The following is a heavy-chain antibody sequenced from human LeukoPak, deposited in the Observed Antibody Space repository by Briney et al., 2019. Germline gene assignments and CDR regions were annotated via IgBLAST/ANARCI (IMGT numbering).Heavy chain of an antibody. D-gene: IGHD1-26*01. CDR3: ARSVGATTIDY. Sequence: SETLSLTCTVSGGSIGSSSYYWGWIRQPPGKGLEWIGSIYYSGSTYYNPSLKSRVTISVDTSKNQFSLKLSSVTAADTAVYYCARSVGATTIDYWGQGTLVTVSS. CDR2: IYYSGST. CDR1: GGSIGSSSYY. V-gene: IGHV4-39*07. J-gene: IGHJ4*02.